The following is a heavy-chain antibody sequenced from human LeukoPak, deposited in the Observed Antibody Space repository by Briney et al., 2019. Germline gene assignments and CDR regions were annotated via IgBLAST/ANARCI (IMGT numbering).Heavy chain of an antibody. D-gene: IGHD5-18*01. CDR1: GGTSSSHA. Sequence: GASVKVSCKASGGTSSSHAISWVRQAPGQGLEWMGRIIPIFGTANYAQKFQGRVTITADKTTSTAYMELSSLRSEDTAVYYCASRGYTYGLGGVDCWGQGTLVTVSS. V-gene: IGHV1-69*06. CDR3: ASRGYTYGLGGVDC. CDR2: IIPIFGTA. J-gene: IGHJ4*02.